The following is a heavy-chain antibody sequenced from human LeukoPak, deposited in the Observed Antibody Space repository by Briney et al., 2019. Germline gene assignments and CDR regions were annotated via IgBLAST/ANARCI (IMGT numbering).Heavy chain of an antibody. CDR2: IYPGDSDT. CDR1: GYSFTSYS. Sequence: NPGESLKISSQGSGYSFTSYSIGCVRQMPGKGLEWMGIIYPGDSDTRYSPSFQGQVTISADKSISTAYLQWSSLKASDTAMYYCARNQLLWTWFDPWGQGTLVTVSS. CDR3: ARNQLLWTWFDP. V-gene: IGHV5-51*01. J-gene: IGHJ5*02. D-gene: IGHD2-2*01.